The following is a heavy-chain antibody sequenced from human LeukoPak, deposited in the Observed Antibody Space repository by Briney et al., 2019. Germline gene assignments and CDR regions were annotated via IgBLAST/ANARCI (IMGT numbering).Heavy chain of an antibody. V-gene: IGHV3-21*01. CDR2: ISSSSSSYI. J-gene: IGHJ4*02. Sequence: GGSLRLSCAASGFXFSSYSINWVRQAPGKGLEWVSAISSSSSSYIYYADSVKGRFTISRDNAKNSLYLQMNSLRAEDTAVYYCARRYCSSTSCYVNDYWGQGTLVTVSS. D-gene: IGHD2-2*01. CDR1: GFXFSSYS. CDR3: ARRYCSSTSCYVNDY.